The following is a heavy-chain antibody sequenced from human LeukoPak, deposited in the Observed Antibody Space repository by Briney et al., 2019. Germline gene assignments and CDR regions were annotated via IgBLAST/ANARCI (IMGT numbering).Heavy chain of an antibody. V-gene: IGHV1-8*01. CDR3: ARRHTKVYGVYYYYGMDV. CDR1: GYTFTSYD. J-gene: IGHJ6*02. CDR2: MNPNSGNT. Sequence: GASVKVSCKASGYTFTSYDINWVRQATGQGLEWMGWMNPNSGNTGYAQKFQGRVTMTRNTSISTAYVELSSLRSEDTAVYYCARRHTKVYGVYYYYGMDVWGQGTTVTVSS. D-gene: IGHD1-1*01.